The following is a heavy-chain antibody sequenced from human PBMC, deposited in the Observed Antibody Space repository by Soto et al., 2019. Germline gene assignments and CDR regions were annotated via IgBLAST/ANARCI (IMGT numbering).Heavy chain of an antibody. V-gene: IGHV3-23*01. CDR2: ISGGGGSS. CDR3: AKSFLCSSASCRDYYYYGLDV. Sequence: EVQLLESGGGLVQPGGSLRLSCAASGFTFSSAAMSWVRQTPGKELEWVSAISGGGGSSYYADSVKGRFTISRDNSKNTLYLHMNSLRAEDTAVYYCAKSFLCSSASCRDYYYYGLDVWGQGTTVPVSS. D-gene: IGHD2-2*01. CDR1: GFTFSSAA. J-gene: IGHJ6*02.